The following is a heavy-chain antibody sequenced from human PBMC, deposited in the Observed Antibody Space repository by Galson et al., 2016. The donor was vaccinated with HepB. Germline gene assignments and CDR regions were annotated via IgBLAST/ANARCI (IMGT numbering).Heavy chain of an antibody. CDR1: GFTFSTYA. D-gene: IGHD3-10*01. CDR3: AREIPSRGKSDY. V-gene: IGHV3-48*02. Sequence: SLRLSCAASGFTFSTYAMSWVRQAPGKGLEWVSYISSYSSTTHYADSVKGRFTISRDNAKNSLYLQMNSLRDEDTAVYYCAREIPSRGKSDYWGQGTLVTVSS. J-gene: IGHJ4*02. CDR2: ISSYSSTT.